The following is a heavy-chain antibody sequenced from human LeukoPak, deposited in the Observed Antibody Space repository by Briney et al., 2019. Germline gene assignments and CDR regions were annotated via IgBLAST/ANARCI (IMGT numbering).Heavy chain of an antibody. J-gene: IGHJ4*02. CDR1: GGSISSSS. Sequence: LSLTCTVSGGSISSSSYYWGWIRQPPGKGLEWVAVISFDGSNKFYGDSVKGRFTISRDNSQNTLFLQMDSLRVEDTAVYYCAKDAGTWGYGYYFDYWGQGTLVTVSS. CDR2: ISFDGSNK. V-gene: IGHV3-30*18. CDR3: AKDAGTWGYGYYFDY. D-gene: IGHD7-27*01.